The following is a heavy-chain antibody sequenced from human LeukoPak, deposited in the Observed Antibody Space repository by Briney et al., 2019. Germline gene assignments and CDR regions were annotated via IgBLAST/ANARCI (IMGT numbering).Heavy chain of an antibody. Sequence: SETLSLTCAVYGGSFSGYYWSWIRQPPGKGLEWIGYIYYRGSTNYNPSLKSRVTISVDTSKNQFSLKLSSVTAADTAVYYCARLSGYSSGHYYSDYWGQGTLVTVSS. J-gene: IGHJ4*02. CDR1: GGSFSGYY. CDR3: ARLSGYSSGHYYSDY. D-gene: IGHD3-22*01. CDR2: IYYRGST. V-gene: IGHV4-59*01.